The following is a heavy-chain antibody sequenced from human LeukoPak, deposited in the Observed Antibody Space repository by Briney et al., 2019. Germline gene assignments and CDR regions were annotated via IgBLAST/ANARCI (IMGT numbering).Heavy chain of an antibody. CDR2: MNPNSGKT. CDR1: GYTFSTYD. J-gene: IGHJ5*02. D-gene: IGHD3-9*01. V-gene: IGHV1-8*01. CDR3: VRAAQEGRDSMTGTHTGNWFDP. Sequence: GASVKVSCKASGYTFSTYDINWVRQVTGQGPEWMGWMNPNSGKTGYSHKFQGRINLARNTSISTAYLEVSSLRPEDTALYYCVRAAQEGRDSMTGTHTGNWFDPWGQGTLVTVSS.